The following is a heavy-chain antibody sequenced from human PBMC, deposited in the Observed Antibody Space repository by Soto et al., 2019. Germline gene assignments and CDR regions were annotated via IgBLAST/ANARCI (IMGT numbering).Heavy chain of an antibody. CDR1: GYSFTSYW. D-gene: IGHD2-2*01. CDR3: AAPKQLSMGYYYGMDV. Sequence: PGESLKISCKGSGYSFTSYWISWVRQMPGKGLEWRGRIDPSDSYTNSSPSFQGHVTISADKSISTAYLQWSSLKASDTAMYYCAAPKQLSMGYYYGMDVWGQGTTVTVS. V-gene: IGHV5-10-1*01. CDR2: IDPSDSYT. J-gene: IGHJ6*02.